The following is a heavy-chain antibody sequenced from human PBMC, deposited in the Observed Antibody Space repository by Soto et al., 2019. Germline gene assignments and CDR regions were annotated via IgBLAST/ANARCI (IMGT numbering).Heavy chain of an antibody. CDR1: GGTFSSYT. V-gene: IGHV1-69*02. CDR2: IIPILGIA. D-gene: IGHD3-10*01. Sequence: SVKVSCKASGGTFSSYTISWVRQAPGQGLEWMGRIIPILGIANYAQKFQGRVTITADKSTSTAYMELSSLRSEDTAVYYCADSGSYYKPVDYWGQGTLVTVSS. CDR3: ADSGSYYKPVDY. J-gene: IGHJ4*02.